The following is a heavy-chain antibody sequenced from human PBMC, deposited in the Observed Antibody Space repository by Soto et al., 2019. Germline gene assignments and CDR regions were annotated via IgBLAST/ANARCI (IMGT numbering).Heavy chain of an antibody. CDR1: GFTYSNYW. J-gene: IGHJ3*02. V-gene: IGHV3-74*01. D-gene: IGHD3-22*01. CDR2: INSDGSDT. Sequence: SLRLSCAASGFTYSNYWMHWVRQAPGKGLVWVSHINSDGSDTTYADSVKGRFTISRDNAKNTLFLQMNSLRAEDTAVYYCARGDYYDSSGPFSDAFDIWGRGTMVTVSS. CDR3: ARGDYYDSSGPFSDAFDI.